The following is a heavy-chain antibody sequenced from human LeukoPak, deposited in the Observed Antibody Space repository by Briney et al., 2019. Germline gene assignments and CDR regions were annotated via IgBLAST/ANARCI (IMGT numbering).Heavy chain of an antibody. CDR2: ISSNGGST. J-gene: IGHJ4*02. CDR1: GFTFSSYA. CDR3: VKGNVTSPGVFDY. V-gene: IGHV3-64D*06. Sequence: GGSLRLSCSASGFTFSSYAMHWVRQAPGKGLEYVSAISSNGGSTYYADPVKGRFPISRDNSKNTLYLQMSSLRAEDTAVYCCVKGNVTSPGVFDYWGQGTLVTVSS. D-gene: IGHD4-17*01.